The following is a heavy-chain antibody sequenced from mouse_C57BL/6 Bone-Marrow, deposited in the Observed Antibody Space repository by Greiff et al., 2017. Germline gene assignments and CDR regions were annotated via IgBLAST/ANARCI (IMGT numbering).Heavy chain of an antibody. Sequence: EVKVVESGGGLVQPKGSLKLSCAASGFTFNTYAMHWVRQAPGKGLEWVACIRSKSSNYATYYADSVQDRFTISRSDSQSILYLQMNNPKTTDTARYLWVRDHYYCVSRWDYGGQGTTLTVSS. CDR3: VRDHYYCVSRWDY. CDR2: IRSKSSNYAT. J-gene: IGHJ2*01. CDR1: GFTFNTYA. D-gene: IGHD1-1*01. V-gene: IGHV10-3*01.